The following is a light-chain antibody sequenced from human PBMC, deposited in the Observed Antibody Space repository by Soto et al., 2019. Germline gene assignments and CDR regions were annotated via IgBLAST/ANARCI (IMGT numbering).Light chain of an antibody. CDR1: SSNIGAGYD. Sequence: QSVLTQPPSMSGAPGQRVTISCTGSSSNIGAGYDVHWYQLLPGTAPKLLIYGNTNRPSGVPDRFSGSKSGTSASLAITGLLAEDDADYYCQSHDSSMNSWVFGGGTKLTVL. CDR2: GNT. V-gene: IGLV1-40*01. J-gene: IGLJ3*02. CDR3: QSHDSSMNSWV.